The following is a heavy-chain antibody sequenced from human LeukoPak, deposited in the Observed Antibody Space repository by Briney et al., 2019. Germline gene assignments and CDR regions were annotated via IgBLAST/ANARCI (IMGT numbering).Heavy chain of an antibody. V-gene: IGHV1-18*01. CDR1: GYTFTSYG. CDR2: ISAYNGNT. J-gene: IGHJ6*02. D-gene: IGHD1-7*01. Sequence: ASVKVSCKASGYTFTSYGISWVRQAPGQGLEWMGWISAYNGNTNYAQKLQGRVTMTTDTSTSTAYMELRSLRSDDTAVYYCARAPLNYYHYYYGMDVWGQGTTVTVSS. CDR3: ARAPLNYYHYYYGMDV.